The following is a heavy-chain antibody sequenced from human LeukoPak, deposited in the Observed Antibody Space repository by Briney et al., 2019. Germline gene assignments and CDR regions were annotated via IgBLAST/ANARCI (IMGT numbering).Heavy chain of an antibody. D-gene: IGHD5-12*01. CDR1: GFTFSNYG. V-gene: IGHV3-30*18. CDR2: ISYDGSNK. J-gene: IGHJ6*02. Sequence: QAGGSLRLSCAASGFTFSNYGMHWVRQTPGKGLEWVAVISYDGSNKYYADSVKGRFTISRDNSKNTLYLQMNSLRAEDTAVYYCAKDRLKNIVATDSDYYYGMDVWGQGTTVTVSS. CDR3: AKDRLKNIVATDSDYYYGMDV.